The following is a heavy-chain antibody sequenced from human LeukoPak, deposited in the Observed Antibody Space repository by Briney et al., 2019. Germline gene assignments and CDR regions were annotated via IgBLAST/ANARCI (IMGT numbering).Heavy chain of an antibody. CDR3: TAYYYGSGSYYGRAFDI. Sequence: GGCLRLSCAASGFTFCDAWMSWVRQTPGKRVEWVGGIKRKTDDGVSDYTGPVKGEFHSSRDESKDTLYLLMNSLKTEDTDVYYCTAYYYGSGSYYGRAFDIWGHGTMVTVS. J-gene: IGHJ3*02. CDR2: IKRKTDDGVS. V-gene: IGHV3-15*01. CDR1: GFTFCDAW. D-gene: IGHD3-10*01.